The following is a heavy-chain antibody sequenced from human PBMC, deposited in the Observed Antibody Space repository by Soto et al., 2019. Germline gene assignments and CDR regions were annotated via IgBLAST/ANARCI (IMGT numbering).Heavy chain of an antibody. Sequence: LRLSCAASGFTFSSYAMSWVRQAPGKGLEWVSAISGSGGSTYYADSVKGRFTISRDNSKNTLYLQMNSLRAEDTAVYYCAKAGRYYDSSGYRDYWGQGTLVTVSS. V-gene: IGHV3-23*01. D-gene: IGHD3-22*01. CDR1: GFTFSSYA. CDR3: AKAGRYYDSSGYRDY. CDR2: ISGSGGST. J-gene: IGHJ4*02.